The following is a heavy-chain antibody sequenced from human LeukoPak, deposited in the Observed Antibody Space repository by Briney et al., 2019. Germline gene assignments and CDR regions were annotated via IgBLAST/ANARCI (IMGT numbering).Heavy chain of an antibody. CDR3: AGDPQQCKFDH. CDR2: IYTSGGT. J-gene: IGHJ4*02. CDR1: GGSVRSGDYY. Sequence: PSQTLSRTCTVSGGSVRSGDYYWSWIRQPPGKGLEWIGYIYTSGGTSYNPSLKSRVTMSLDTPKNQFSLKLSSVIAADTAVYYCAGDPQQCKFDHWGQGTLVTVSS. V-gene: IGHV4-61*08. D-gene: IGHD6-13*01.